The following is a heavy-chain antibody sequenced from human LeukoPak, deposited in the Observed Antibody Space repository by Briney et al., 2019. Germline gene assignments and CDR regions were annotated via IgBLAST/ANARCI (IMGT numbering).Heavy chain of an antibody. Sequence: PSETLSLTCTVSGYSIISNSSWSWIRQTPEKGLEWIGNMYHGGNTYYNPSLKSRVTISVDTSKNQFSLRLTSVTAADTALYFYPRSCCLGTSCFYPWGQGVLVIVSS. CDR1: GYSIISNSS. CDR3: PRSCCLGTSCFYP. D-gene: IGHD1-26*01. J-gene: IGHJ5*02. V-gene: IGHV4-38-2*02. CDR2: MYHGGNT.